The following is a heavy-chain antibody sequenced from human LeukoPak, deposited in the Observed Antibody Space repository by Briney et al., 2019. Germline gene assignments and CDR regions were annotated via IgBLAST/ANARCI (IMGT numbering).Heavy chain of an antibody. CDR1: GYTFTVYY. D-gene: IGHD1-1*01. Sequence: GASVKVSCKASGYTFTVYYMHWVPQAPGQGLEWMGWINPNSGGTNYAEKFQGRVAMTRDTSISTAYMELSSMRCDDTAIYYCARLMAPVGKRSTPFNYWGQGTLVTVSS. CDR3: ARLMAPVGKRSTPFNY. CDR2: INPNSGGT. J-gene: IGHJ4*02. V-gene: IGHV1-2*03.